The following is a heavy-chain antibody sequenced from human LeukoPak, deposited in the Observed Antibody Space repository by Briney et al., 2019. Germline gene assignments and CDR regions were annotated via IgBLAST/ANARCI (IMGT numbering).Heavy chain of an antibody. Sequence: GASVKVSCMASGFTFINYYMHWVRQAPGQGLEWMGWISAYNGNTNYAQKLQGRVTMTTDTSTSTAYMELRSLRSDDTAVYYCARGAYYDILTGYYNWFDPWGQGTLVTVSS. CDR3: ARGAYYDILTGYYNWFDP. CDR2: ISAYNGNT. V-gene: IGHV1-18*04. CDR1: GFTFINYY. J-gene: IGHJ5*02. D-gene: IGHD3-9*01.